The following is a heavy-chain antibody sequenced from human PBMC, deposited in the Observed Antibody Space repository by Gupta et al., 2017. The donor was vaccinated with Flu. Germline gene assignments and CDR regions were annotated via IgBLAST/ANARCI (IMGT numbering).Heavy chain of an antibody. Sequence: QVQLVQSGAEVQKPGASVIVSCKASGSPFTSHDIPCVRQATGQRLESMGWMNPNRNNTGYAQKFQGRVTMTRSTSISTAYMELSSLRCEDTAVYYCARGSFGSAILGVTTPDYMDVWGEGTTVTVSS. V-gene: IGHV1-8*01. CDR1: GSPFTSHD. J-gene: IGHJ6*03. CDR2: MNPNRNNT. CDR3: ARGSFGSAILGVTTPDYMDV. D-gene: IGHD3-3*01.